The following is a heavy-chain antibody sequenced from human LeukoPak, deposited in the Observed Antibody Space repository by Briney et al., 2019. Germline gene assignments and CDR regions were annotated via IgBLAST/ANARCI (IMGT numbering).Heavy chain of an antibody. CDR1: GFTFSNYA. CDR2: IKQDGSEK. V-gene: IGHV3-7*01. Sequence: GGSLRLSCVASGFTFSNYAMSWVRQAPGKGLEWVANIKQDGSEKYYVDSVKGRFTISRDNAKNSLSLQMNSLRAEDTAVYYCARDKYYDRYFDSWGQGTLVTVSS. J-gene: IGHJ4*02. CDR3: ARDKYYDRYFDS. D-gene: IGHD3-22*01.